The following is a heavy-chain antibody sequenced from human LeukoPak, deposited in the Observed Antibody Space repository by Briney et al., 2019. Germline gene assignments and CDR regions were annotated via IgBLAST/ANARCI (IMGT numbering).Heavy chain of an antibody. D-gene: IGHD6-19*01. CDR3: ARGMAGSGWSLYYFDY. V-gene: IGHV1-2*04. J-gene: IGHJ4*02. Sequence: ASVKVSCKASGYTFTGYYMHWVQQAPGQGLEWMGWINPNSGGTNYAQKFQGWVTMTRDTSISTAYMELSRLRSDDTAVYYCARGMAGSGWSLYYFDYWGQGTLVTVSS. CDR2: INPNSGGT. CDR1: GYTFTGYY.